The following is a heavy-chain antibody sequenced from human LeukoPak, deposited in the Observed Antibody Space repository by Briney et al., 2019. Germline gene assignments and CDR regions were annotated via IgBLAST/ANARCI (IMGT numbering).Heavy chain of an antibody. CDR3: ARFDVVVVPAANGDFDY. CDR1: GSTFSSYS. D-gene: IGHD2-2*01. CDR2: ISSSSSYI. J-gene: IGHJ4*02. V-gene: IGHV3-21*01. Sequence: PGGSLRLSCAASGSTFSSYSMNWVRQAPGKGLEWVSSISSSSSYIYYADSVKGRFTISRDNAKNSLYLQMNSLRAEDTAVYYCARFDVVVVPAANGDFDYWGQGTLVTVSS.